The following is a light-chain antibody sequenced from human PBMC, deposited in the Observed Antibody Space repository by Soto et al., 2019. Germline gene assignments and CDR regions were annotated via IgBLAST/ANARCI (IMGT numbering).Light chain of an antibody. J-gene: IGLJ2*01. V-gene: IGLV2-14*01. CDR1: SSDVGGYNY. CDR3: SSYTSISTV. CDR2: EVS. Sequence: QSALTQPASVSGSPGQSITISCTGTSSDVGGYNYVSWYQQHPGKAPKLMIYEVSNWPSGVSNRFSGSKSGNTASLTISGLQAEDEADYYCSSYTSISTVFGGGTQLTVL.